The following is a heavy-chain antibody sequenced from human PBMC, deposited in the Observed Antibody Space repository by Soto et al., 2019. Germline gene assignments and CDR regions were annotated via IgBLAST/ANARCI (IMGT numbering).Heavy chain of an antibody. J-gene: IGHJ4*02. CDR1: GFTFSSYA. Sequence: GGSLRLSCAASGFTFSSYAMSWVRQAPGKGLEWVSAISGSGGSTYYADSEKGRFTISRDNSKNTLYLQMNSLRAEDTAVYYCAKHYDFWSGPPEGGVDYWGQGTLVTVSS. D-gene: IGHD3-3*01. V-gene: IGHV3-23*01. CDR3: AKHYDFWSGPPEGGVDY. CDR2: ISGSGGST.